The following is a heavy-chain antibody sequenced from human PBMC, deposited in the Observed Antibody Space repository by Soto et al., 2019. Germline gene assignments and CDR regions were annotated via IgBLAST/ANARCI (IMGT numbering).Heavy chain of an antibody. J-gene: IGHJ3*02. CDR3: ARLTSTKWAWAFDI. CDR2: IFYSGSA. Sequence: SETLSLTCTVSGGSVSNGDYYWSWIRQPPGKGLEWIGYIFYSGSAHYNPSLKSRVTISIDTSKSQFSLKLSSVTAADTAVYYCARLTSTKWAWAFDIWGQGTMVTVSS. CDR1: GGSVSNGDYY. D-gene: IGHD1-26*01. V-gene: IGHV4-30-4*01.